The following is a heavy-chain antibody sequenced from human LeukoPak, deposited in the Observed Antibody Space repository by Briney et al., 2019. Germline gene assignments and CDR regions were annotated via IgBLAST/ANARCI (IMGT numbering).Heavy chain of an antibody. CDR3: ARDRWLGY. D-gene: IGHD5-18*01. V-gene: IGHV4-59*01. CDR2: IYYCGST. CDR1: GGSICSYY. Sequence: SETLSLTCTVSGGSICSYYWRWVRQPPGEGLEWIGYIYYCGSTNYNPPLKSRVTISVDTSKNQFSLKVSSVTAADTAVYYCARDRWLGYWGRGTLVTVSS. J-gene: IGHJ4*02.